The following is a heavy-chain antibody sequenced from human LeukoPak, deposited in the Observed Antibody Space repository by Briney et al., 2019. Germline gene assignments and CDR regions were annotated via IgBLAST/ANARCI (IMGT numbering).Heavy chain of an antibody. J-gene: IGHJ4*02. Sequence: QPGGSLRLSCAASGFTFSSYEMNWVRQAPGKGLEWVSVISGSGGSTYYADSVKGRFTISRDNSKNTLYLQMNSLRAEDTAVYYCAKDASPNPMPLFDYWGQGTLVTVSS. V-gene: IGHV3-23*01. CDR3: AKDASPNPMPLFDY. D-gene: IGHD2-2*01. CDR1: GFTFSSYE. CDR2: ISGSGGST.